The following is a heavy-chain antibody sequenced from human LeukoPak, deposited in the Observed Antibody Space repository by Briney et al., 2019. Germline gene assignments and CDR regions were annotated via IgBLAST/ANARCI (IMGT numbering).Heavy chain of an antibody. V-gene: IGHV3-48*03. Sequence: GGSLRHSCAASGFTLSSYEMNWVRQAPGKGLAWVSYISSSGSPIYYADSVKGRFTISRDNVKNSLHLQRNNLRAEDTAGYYCARDSADSGWLDYWGQGTLVTVSS. D-gene: IGHD6-19*01. CDR1: GFTLSSYE. CDR3: ARDSADSGWLDY. J-gene: IGHJ4*02. CDR2: ISSSGSPI.